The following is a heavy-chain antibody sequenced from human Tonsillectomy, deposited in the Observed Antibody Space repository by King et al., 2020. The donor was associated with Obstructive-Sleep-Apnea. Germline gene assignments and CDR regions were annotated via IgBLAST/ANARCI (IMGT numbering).Heavy chain of an antibody. CDR2: ISGGGGRT. CDR1: GFTFNSYG. D-gene: IGHD1-26*01. Sequence: VQLVESGGGLVQPGGSLRLSCAGSGFTFNSYGMSWVRPATGEGVEWGSAISGGGGRTFYTDSVKGRFTISRDTSKNTLYLQMNSLRAEDTAGYCCAKEGGIVGSTYCEFWGQGTLVTVSS. CDR3: AKEGGIVGSTYCEF. V-gene: IGHV3-23*04. J-gene: IGHJ4*02.